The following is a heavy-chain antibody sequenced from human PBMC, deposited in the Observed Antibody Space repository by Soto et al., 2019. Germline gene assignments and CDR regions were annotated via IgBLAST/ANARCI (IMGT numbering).Heavy chain of an antibody. D-gene: IGHD2-2*01. Sequence: QVQLQQSGPGLVKPSETLSLTCTVSGGSISTYYWSWVRQPPGKGLEWMGHIIYGGGTDYSPSPKSRLTITSDTPESQISLKLTSVTAEDTAVYYCARDMREYCNSSSCYRDAFAIWGQGTMVTVSS. CDR3: ARDMREYCNSSSCYRDAFAI. CDR1: GGSISTYY. J-gene: IGHJ3*02. CDR2: IIYGGGT. V-gene: IGHV4-59*01.